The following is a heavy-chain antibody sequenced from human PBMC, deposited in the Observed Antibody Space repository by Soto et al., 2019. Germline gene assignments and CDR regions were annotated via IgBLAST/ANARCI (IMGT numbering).Heavy chain of an antibody. CDR1: VFTFSNAW. J-gene: IGHJ5*02. CDR2: IKSKTDGGTT. V-gene: IGHV3-15*01. CDR3: TTDPPPDGYSYGPVPYDP. D-gene: IGHD5-18*01. Sequence: PGWSLRLSCSASVFTFSNAWMSWVRQAPGKGLEWVGRIKSKTDGGTTDYAAPVKGRFTISRDDSKNTLYLQMNSLKTEDTAVYYCTTDPPPDGYSYGPVPYDPWGQGTLVTVSS.